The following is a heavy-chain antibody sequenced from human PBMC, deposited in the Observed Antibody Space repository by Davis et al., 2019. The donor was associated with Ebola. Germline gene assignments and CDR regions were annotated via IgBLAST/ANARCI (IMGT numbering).Heavy chain of an antibody. V-gene: IGHV3-53*01. CDR2: IYSGGST. CDR1: GFTVSSNY. Sequence: GGSLRLSCAASGFTVSSNYMSWVRQAPGKGLEWVSVIYSGGSTYYADSVKGRFTISSDNSKNTPYLQMDSLRAEDTALYYCARETYYYGSGRYYKYGMDVWGQGTTVTVSS. CDR3: ARETYYYGSGRYYKYGMDV. D-gene: IGHD3-10*01. J-gene: IGHJ6*02.